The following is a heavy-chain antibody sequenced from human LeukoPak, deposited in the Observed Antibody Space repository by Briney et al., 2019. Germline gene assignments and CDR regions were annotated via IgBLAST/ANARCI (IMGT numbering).Heavy chain of an antibody. CDR1: GGSFSGYY. Sequence: SETLSLTCAVYGGSFSGYYWSWIRQPPGKGLEWIGEINHSGSTNYNPSLKSRVTISVDTSKNQFSPKLSSVTAADTAVYYCARGARGYYYYGMDVWGQGTTVTVSS. CDR2: INHSGST. J-gene: IGHJ6*02. V-gene: IGHV4-34*01. CDR3: ARGARGYYYYGMDV.